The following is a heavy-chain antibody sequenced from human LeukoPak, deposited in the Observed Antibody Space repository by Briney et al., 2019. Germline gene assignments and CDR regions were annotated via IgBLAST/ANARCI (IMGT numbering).Heavy chain of an antibody. CDR2: IYYSGSP. CDR1: GGSISSGVYY. D-gene: IGHD2-2*02. CDR3: AREILLEVTAAILEWFDP. Sequence: SETLSLTCTVSGGSISSGVYYWSWIRQPPGKGLEWIGFIYYSGSPFYNPSLKSRVTISVDTSKNQCSLTLSSVTAAATAVYYCAREILLEVTAAILEWFDPWGQGTLVTVSS. V-gene: IGHV4-30-4*08. J-gene: IGHJ5*02.